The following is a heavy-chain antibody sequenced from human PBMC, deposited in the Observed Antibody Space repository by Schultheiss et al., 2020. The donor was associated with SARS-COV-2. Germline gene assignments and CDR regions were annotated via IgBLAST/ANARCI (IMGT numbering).Heavy chain of an antibody. J-gene: IGHJ4*02. V-gene: IGHV3-33*08. CDR1: GFTFSSYS. CDR3: ARERRSYYSFDY. D-gene: IGHD1-26*01. Sequence: GESLKISCAASGFTFSSYSMNWVRQAPGKGLEWVAVIWYDGSNKYYADSVKGRFTISRDNSKNTLYLQMNSLRAEDTAVYYCARERRSYYSFDYWGQGTLVTVSS. CDR2: IWYDGSNK.